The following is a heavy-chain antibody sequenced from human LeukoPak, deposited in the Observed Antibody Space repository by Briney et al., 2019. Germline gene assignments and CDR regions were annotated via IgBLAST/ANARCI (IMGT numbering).Heavy chain of an antibody. J-gene: IGHJ4*02. CDR1: AFTFSDYY. CDR3: ARDQYYDFWSGYYGTD. V-gene: IGHV3-11*01. CDR2: ISGAGDII. Sequence: GGSLRLSCAASAFTFSDYYMSWIRQAPGKGLEWVSSISGAGDIIYYADSVKGRFTISRDNAKNSLYLQMNSLRAEDTAVYYCARDQYYDFWSGYYGTDWGQGTLVTVSS. D-gene: IGHD3-3*01.